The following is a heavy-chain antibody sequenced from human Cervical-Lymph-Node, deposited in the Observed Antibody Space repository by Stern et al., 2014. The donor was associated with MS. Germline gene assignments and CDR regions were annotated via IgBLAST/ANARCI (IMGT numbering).Heavy chain of an antibody. CDR1: GFSLTTSGMS. CDR3: ARRALRRGYFDY. V-gene: IGHV2-70*13. CDR2: IDWDDDK. D-gene: IGHD2-21*02. J-gene: IGHJ4*02. Sequence: QVTLRESGPALVKPTQTLTLTCTFSGFSLTTSGMSVTWIRQPPGKALEWLARIDWDDDKYYRTSLKTRLTISKDTPKNQVVLTVTNMDPVDTATYYCARRALRRGYFDYWGQGILVTVSS.